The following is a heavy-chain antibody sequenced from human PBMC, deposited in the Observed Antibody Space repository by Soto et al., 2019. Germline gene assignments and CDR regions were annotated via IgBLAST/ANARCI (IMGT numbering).Heavy chain of an antibody. J-gene: IGHJ6*02. V-gene: IGHV1-69*01. CDR2: IIPIFGTA. CDR1: GGTFSSYA. Sequence: QVQLVQSGAEVKKPGSSVKVSCKASGGTFSSYAISWVRQAPGQGLEWMGGIIPIFGTANYAQKFQGRVTITADESTSTAYMELSSLRSEDTAVYYCAREFHGDYEAYYYGMDVWGQGTTVTVSS. CDR3: AREFHGDYEAYYYGMDV. D-gene: IGHD4-17*01.